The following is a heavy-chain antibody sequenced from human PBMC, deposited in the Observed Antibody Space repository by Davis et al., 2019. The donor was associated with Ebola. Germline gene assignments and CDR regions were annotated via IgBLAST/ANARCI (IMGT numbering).Heavy chain of an antibody. J-gene: IGHJ6*04. Sequence: GESLKISCVASGFSFNRYDMNWVRQAPGKGLEWVSYISSGSTTLKYADSVKGRFTTSRDNAKNSLSLQMNNLRDEDTAVYYCARVSLGSRGWGMDVWGKGTTVTVSS. D-gene: IGHD3-16*01. CDR2: ISSGSTTL. V-gene: IGHV3-48*02. CDR1: GFSFNRYD. CDR3: ARVSLGSRGWGMDV.